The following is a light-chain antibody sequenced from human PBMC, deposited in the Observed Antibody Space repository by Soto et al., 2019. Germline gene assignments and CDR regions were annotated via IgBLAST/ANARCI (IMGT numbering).Light chain of an antibody. Sequence: EIVLTQSPATLSLSPGERATLSCRASQSVSGYLAWYQQKPGQAPRLLIYDTSTRATGVPARFSGSGSGTDFTLTISCLEPEDFAVYYCQQRSSWPTVGPGTKVDIK. J-gene: IGKJ3*01. CDR3: QQRSSWPT. CDR1: QSVSGY. CDR2: DTS. V-gene: IGKV3-11*01.